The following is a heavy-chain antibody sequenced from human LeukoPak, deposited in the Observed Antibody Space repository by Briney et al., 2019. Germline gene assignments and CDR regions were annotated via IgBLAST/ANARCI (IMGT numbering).Heavy chain of an antibody. CDR1: GGTFSSYA. CDR2: IIPIFGTA. V-gene: IGHV1-69*05. J-gene: IGHJ4*02. D-gene: IGHD5-12*01. CDR3: ASGWLPPTHPRAYFDY. Sequence: SVKVSCKASGGTFSSYAISWVRQAPGQGLEWMGGIIPIFGTANYAQKFQGRVTITTDESTSTAYMELSSLRSEDTAVYYCASGWLPPTHPRAYFDYWGQGTLVTVSS.